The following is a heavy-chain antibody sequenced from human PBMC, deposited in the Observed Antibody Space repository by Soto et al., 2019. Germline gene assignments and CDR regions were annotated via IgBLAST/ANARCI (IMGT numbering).Heavy chain of an antibody. J-gene: IGHJ3*02. V-gene: IGHV5-10-1*01. CDR2: IDPSDSYT. CDR3: ARPYCTNGACYTVRPFDI. Sequence: PGESLKISCKGSGYSFTSYWISWVRQMPGKGLEWMGRIDPSDSYTNYSPSFQGHVTISADKSISTAYLQWSSLKASDTAMYYCARPYCTNGACYTVRPFDIWGQGTMVTVSS. CDR1: GYSFTSYW. D-gene: IGHD2-8*01.